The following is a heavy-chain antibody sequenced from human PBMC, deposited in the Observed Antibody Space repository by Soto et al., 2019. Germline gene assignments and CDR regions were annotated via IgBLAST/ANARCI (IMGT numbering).Heavy chain of an antibody. CDR2: IYYSGST. CDR3: ARVTLDCSSTSCPKHRRVVAAYYFDY. J-gene: IGHJ4*02. V-gene: IGHV4-61*08. CDR1: GGSISSGGYY. Sequence: SETLSLTCTVSGGSISSGGYYWSWIRQHPGKGLEWIGNIYYSGSTNYNPSLKSRVTISVDTSKNQFSLKLSSVTAADTAVYYCARVTLDCSSTSCPKHRRVVAAYYFDYWGQGTLVTVSS. D-gene: IGHD2-2*01.